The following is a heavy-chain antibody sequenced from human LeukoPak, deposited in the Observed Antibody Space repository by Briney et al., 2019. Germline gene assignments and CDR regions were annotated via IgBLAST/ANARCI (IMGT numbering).Heavy chain of an antibody. Sequence: ASVKVSCKASGYTFTSYDINWVRQAPGQGLEWMGGIVPIFGTTIYPQTFQGRVTITADESTNTVYVELSSLRSEDTAVYYCAGQPKKSLLWFGEFSDWGQGTLVTVSS. J-gene: IGHJ4*02. V-gene: IGHV1-69*13. CDR2: IVPIFGTT. D-gene: IGHD3-10*01. CDR1: GYTFTSYD. CDR3: AGQPKKSLLWFGEFSD.